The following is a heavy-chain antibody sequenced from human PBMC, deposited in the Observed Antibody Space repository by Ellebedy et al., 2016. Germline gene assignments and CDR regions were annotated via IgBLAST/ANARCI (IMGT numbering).Heavy chain of an antibody. D-gene: IGHD3-10*01. CDR3: ARAEEWFGELYWYFDL. CDR2: IYYSGST. J-gene: IGHJ2*01. Sequence: SETLSLTCTVSGGSISSSSYYWGWIRQPPGKGLEWIGSIYYSGSTYYNPSLKSRVTISVDTSKNQFSLKLSSVTAADTAVYYGARAEEWFGELYWYFDLWGRGTLVTVSS. V-gene: IGHV4-39*07. CDR1: GGSISSSSYY.